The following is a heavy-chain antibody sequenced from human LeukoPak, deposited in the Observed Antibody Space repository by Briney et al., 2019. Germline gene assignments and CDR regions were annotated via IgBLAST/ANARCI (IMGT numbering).Heavy chain of an antibody. V-gene: IGHV4-59*01. D-gene: IGHD6-19*01. CDR3: ARGPSRYSSGWYGGAFDV. CDR2: IYYSGTT. J-gene: IGHJ3*01. CDR1: GGSLRSYY. Sequence: SETLSLTCTVSGGSLRSYYWNWIRQAPGKGLEWIGYIYYSGTTSYNPSLKSRVTISGDTSTNQFSLRLSSVTAADTAVYYCARGPSRYSSGWYGGAFDVWGQGTKVAVSS.